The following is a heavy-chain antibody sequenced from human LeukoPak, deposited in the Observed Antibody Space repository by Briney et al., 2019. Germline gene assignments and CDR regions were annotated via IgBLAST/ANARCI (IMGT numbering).Heavy chain of an antibody. CDR1: GYSFTSYW. V-gene: IGHV5-51*01. CDR2: IYPGDSDT. J-gene: IGHJ6*03. D-gene: IGHD2-2*02. CDR3: ARSWGYCSSTSCYNYYYYYMDV. Sequence: GESLKISCKGSGYSFTSYWIGWVRQMPGKGLEGMGIIYPGDSDTRYSPSFKGQVTISADKSISTAYLQWSSLKASDTAMYYCARSWGYCSSTSCYNYYYYYMDVWGKGTTVTVSS.